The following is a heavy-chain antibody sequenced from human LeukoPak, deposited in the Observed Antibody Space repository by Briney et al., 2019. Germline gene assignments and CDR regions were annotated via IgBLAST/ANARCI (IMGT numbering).Heavy chain of an antibody. CDR3: ATGESGAMLRYFDWLFYY. J-gene: IGHJ4*02. CDR2: INTHTGNP. D-gene: IGHD3-9*01. CDR1: GYIFSTYP. Sequence: VASVKVSCKASGYIFSTYPMSWVRQAPGQGLEWMGWINTHTGNPTYAQGFTGRIVFSLDTSVNTAYLQISSLKAEDTAVYYCATGESGAMLRYFDWLFYYWGQGTLVTVSS. V-gene: IGHV7-4-1*02.